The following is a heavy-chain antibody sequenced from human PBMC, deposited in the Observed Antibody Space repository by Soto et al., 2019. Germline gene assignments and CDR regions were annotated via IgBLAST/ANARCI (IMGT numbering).Heavy chain of an antibody. J-gene: IGHJ6*02. D-gene: IGHD2-2*01. CDR3: ARGVVPAAKAEGMDV. Sequence: GGSLRLSCAASGFTFSSYAMHWVRQAPGKGLEWVAVISYDGSNKYYADSVKGRFTISRDNSKNTLYLQMNSLRAEDTAVYYCARGVVPAAKAEGMDVWGQGTTVTAP. CDR2: ISYDGSNK. CDR1: GFTFSSYA. V-gene: IGHV3-30-3*01.